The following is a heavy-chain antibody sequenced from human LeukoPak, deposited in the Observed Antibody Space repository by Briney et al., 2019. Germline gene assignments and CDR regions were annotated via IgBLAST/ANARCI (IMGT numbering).Heavy chain of an antibody. CDR1: GFTFSSYA. J-gene: IGHJ4*02. CDR2: IYSGGST. CDR3: ARDSTGY. D-gene: IGHD4-17*01. V-gene: IGHV3-66*01. Sequence: GGSLRLSCAASGFTFSSYAMSWVGQAPGKGLEGVAVIYSGGSTYYADSVKGRFTISRDNSKNTLYLQMNSLRAEDTAVYYCARDSTGYWGQGTLVTVSS.